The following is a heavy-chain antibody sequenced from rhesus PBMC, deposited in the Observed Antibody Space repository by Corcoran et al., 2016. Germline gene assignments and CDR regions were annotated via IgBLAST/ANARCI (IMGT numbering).Heavy chain of an antibody. J-gene: IGHJ4*01. V-gene: IGHV2-1*01. CDR1: GFSLSTSGIG. CDR2: IYWNDDK. D-gene: IGHD3-9*01. CDR3: ARRTGGSGFDY. Sequence: QVPLKESGPALVKRTQTLTLTCTFSGFSLSTSGIGVGWIRQPPRKTLEWLAHIYWNDDKYYRTSLKSGLTISTDTSKNQVVLTITNMDPVDTATYYCARRTGGSGFDYWGQGVLVTVSS.